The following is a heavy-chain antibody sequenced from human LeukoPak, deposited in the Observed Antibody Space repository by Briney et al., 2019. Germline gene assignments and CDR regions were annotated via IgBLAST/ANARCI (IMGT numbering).Heavy chain of an antibody. CDR1: SFTVASDS. CDR2: IRGDSTYI. CDR3: ARVSGRLERQSDLDY. Sequence: TGPSLRPSQPASSFTVASDSMNWVHQAPGKGLEWLSSIRGDSTYIYNAGSVKGRFTISRDNAQESLYLQMISLRADDTAVYYCARVSGRLERQSDLDYWGQGTMVIVSS. V-gene: IGHV3-21*01. J-gene: IGHJ4*02. D-gene: IGHD1-1*01.